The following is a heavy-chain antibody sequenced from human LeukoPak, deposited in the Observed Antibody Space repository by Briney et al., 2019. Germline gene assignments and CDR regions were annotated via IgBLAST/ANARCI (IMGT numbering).Heavy chain of an antibody. D-gene: IGHD2-2*01. CDR1: GYTFTDSY. V-gene: IGHV1-2*06. J-gene: IGHJ4*02. CDR3: ARDIVGCTSNSCPDYFYFDY. CDR2: INPNSGDP. Sequence: ASVKVSCKTSGYTFTDSYIRWVRQAPGQGLEWMGRINPNSGDPNYPQKFQGRVTMTRDTSTSTAYMELSSLRSEDTAVYYCARDIVGCTSNSCPDYFYFDYWGQGTLVTVSS.